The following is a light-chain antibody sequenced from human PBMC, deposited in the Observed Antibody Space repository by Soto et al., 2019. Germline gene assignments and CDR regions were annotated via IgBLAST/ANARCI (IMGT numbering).Light chain of an antibody. CDR1: QSVSSS. CDR3: QQRSDWPIT. V-gene: IGKV3-11*01. CDR2: DAS. J-gene: IGKJ5*01. Sequence: EIVLTPSPATLSLSPGERATLSCRASQSVSSSLAWYQQKPGQAPRLLIYDASNRATGIPARFSGSGSGTDFTLTISSLEPEDCALYYCQQRSDWPITFGQGTRLENK.